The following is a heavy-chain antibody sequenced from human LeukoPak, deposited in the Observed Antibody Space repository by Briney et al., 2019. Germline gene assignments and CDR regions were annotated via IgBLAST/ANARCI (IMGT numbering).Heavy chain of an antibody. CDR3: ARGGGWYFDY. CDR1: GFTFSNYW. J-gene: IGHJ4*02. Sequence: GGSLRLSCAASGFTFSNYWMNWVRQAPGKGLEWVASIGQDGSENYYVDSVKGRFTISRDNAKNSLYMQMNSLRVEDTAVYYCARGGGWYFDYWGQGALITASS. D-gene: IGHD6-19*01. V-gene: IGHV3-7*01. CDR2: IGQDGSEN.